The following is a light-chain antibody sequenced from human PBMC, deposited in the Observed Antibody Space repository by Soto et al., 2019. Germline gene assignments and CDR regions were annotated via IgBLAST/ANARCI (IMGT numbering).Light chain of an antibody. CDR3: QQRSNSYT. CDR2: RAS. J-gene: IGKJ2*01. V-gene: IGKV3D-20*02. Sequence: EIVLTQSPGTLSLSPGERATLSCRASQSVSSRYLAWYQQKPGQAPRLLIYRASSRATGIPDRFSGSGSGTDFTLTISSLEPEDFAVYYCQQRSNSYTFGQGTKLEIK. CDR1: QSVSSRY.